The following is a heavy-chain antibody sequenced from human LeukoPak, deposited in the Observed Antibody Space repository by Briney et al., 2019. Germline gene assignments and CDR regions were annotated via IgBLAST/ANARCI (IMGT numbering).Heavy chain of an antibody. CDR2: IKYDGSEK. Sequence: GGSLRLSCAASGFTFRSYWMSWVRQAPGKGPEWVANIKYDGSEKFYVDSVKGRFSISRDNAKNSVYLQMNSLRADDTAVYYCARIIAYASGTYALDYWGQGTLLTVSS. J-gene: IGHJ4*02. CDR1: GFTFRSYW. D-gene: IGHD3-10*01. V-gene: IGHV3-7*03. CDR3: ARIIAYASGTYALDY.